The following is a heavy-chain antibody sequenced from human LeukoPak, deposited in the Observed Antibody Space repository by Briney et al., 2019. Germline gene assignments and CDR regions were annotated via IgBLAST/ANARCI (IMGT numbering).Heavy chain of an antibody. D-gene: IGHD2-2*01. Sequence: ASVKVSCKASGYTFTGYYIHWVRQAPGQGLEWMGWINTNSGDTSYAQKFQGRVTMTRDTSISTAFMELRSLRSDDTAVYYCARGPIIDIVVIPAAADYYHMDVWGKGTTVTVSS. V-gene: IGHV1-2*02. CDR1: GYTFTGYY. CDR3: ARGPIIDIVVIPAAADYYHMDV. J-gene: IGHJ6*03. CDR2: INTNSGDT.